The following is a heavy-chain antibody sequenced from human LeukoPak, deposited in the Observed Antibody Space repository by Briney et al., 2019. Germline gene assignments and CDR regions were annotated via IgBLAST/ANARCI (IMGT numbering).Heavy chain of an antibody. D-gene: IGHD3-16*01. Sequence: GESLKISCKASGYSFTSYWIAWVRQMPGKGLEWMGNIYPGDSDTRNNPSFRGQVTMSADKSISTAYLQWSSLKASDTAMYYCARHRGGVTYWGQGTLVTVSS. CDR3: ARHRGGVTY. V-gene: IGHV5-51*01. CDR1: GYSFTSYW. J-gene: IGHJ4*02. CDR2: IYPGDSDT.